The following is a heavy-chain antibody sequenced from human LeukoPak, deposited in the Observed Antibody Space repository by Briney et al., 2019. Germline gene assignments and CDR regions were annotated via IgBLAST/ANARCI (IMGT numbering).Heavy chain of an antibody. D-gene: IGHD5-12*01. CDR1: AGSFISSSHH. CDR3: VRHDGRGGATMGAFDS. CDR2: VYYGRTT. V-gene: IGHV4-39*01. Sequence: PSETLSLTCTVSAGSFISSSHHWGWIRQSPGKGLEWIGTVYYGRTTYYNPSLDGRVTISLDTSANHFSLQLNSVTAADTAVYYCVRHDGRGGATMGAFDSWGQGSLVIVSS. J-gene: IGHJ5*01.